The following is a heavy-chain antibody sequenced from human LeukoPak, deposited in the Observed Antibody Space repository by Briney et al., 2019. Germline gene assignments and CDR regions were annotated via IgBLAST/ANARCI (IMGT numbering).Heavy chain of an antibody. CDR3: ARDLVARSWGGMDV. CDR1: GFTFSSYG. J-gene: IGHJ6*02. Sequence: GGSLRLSCAASGFTFSSYGMHWVRQAPGKGLEWVAVIWYDGSNKYYADSVKGQFTISRDNSKNTLYLQMNSLRAEDTAVYYCARDLVARSWGGMDVWGQGTTVTVSS. V-gene: IGHV3-33*01. CDR2: IWYDGSNK. D-gene: IGHD2-8*02.